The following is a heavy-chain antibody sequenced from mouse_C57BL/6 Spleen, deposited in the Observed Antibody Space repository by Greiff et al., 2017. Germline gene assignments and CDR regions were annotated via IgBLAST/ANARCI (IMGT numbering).Heavy chain of an antibody. CDR2: INPNNGGT. CDR1: GYTFTDYN. J-gene: IGHJ2*01. D-gene: IGHD1-1*01. CDR3: ARGPYYYGSSSIYFDY. V-gene: IGHV1-18*01. Sequence: VQLQQSGPELVKPGASVKIPCKASGYTFTDYNMDWVKQSHGKSLEWIGDINPNNGGTIYNQKFKGKATLTVDKSSSTAYMELRSLTSEDTAVYYCARGPYYYGSSSIYFDYWGQGTTLTVSS.